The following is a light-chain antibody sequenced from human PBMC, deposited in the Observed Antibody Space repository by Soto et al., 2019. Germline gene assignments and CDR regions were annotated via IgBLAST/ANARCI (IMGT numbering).Light chain of an antibody. CDR2: GAS. J-gene: IGKJ1*01. CDR1: QRVSSN. Sequence: EIVMTQSPATLSVSPGERATLSCRASQRVSSNLAWYQQKPGQAPRLLIYGASTRDTGIPARFSGSGSGTEFTLTISSLQSEAFAVYYCQQYNNWPSWTFGQGTKVEIK. CDR3: QQYNNWPSWT. V-gene: IGKV3-15*01.